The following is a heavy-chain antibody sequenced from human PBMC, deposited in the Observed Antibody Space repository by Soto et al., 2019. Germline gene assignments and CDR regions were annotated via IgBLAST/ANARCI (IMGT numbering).Heavy chain of an antibody. Sequence: SETLSLTGTVSGASISAGEFYWSWLRQPPGKGLESIAYISHSGSTYYQTSLKTRVTISVDRSKNRFSLTLRYVTDADTAVYLCARGARHYYESGAFYSRFDAWGQGTLVTVS. V-gene: IGHV4-30-4*01. CDR1: GASISAGEFY. J-gene: IGHJ4*02. CDR3: ARGARHYYESGAFYSRFDA. D-gene: IGHD3-22*01. CDR2: ISHSGST.